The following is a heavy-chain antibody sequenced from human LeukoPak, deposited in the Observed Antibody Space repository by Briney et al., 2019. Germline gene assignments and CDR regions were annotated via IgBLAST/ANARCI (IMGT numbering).Heavy chain of an antibody. CDR2: ISYDGSNK. V-gene: IGHV3-30*18. D-gene: IGHD3-3*01. Sequence: GGSLRLSCAASGFTFSSYGMHWVRQAPGKGLEWVAVISYDGSNKYYADSVKGRFTISRDNSKNTLYLQMNSLGAEDTAVYYCAKDGTYYDFWSGHPKSRFDYWGQGTLVTVSS. CDR3: AKDGTYYDFWSGHPKSRFDY. J-gene: IGHJ4*02. CDR1: GFTFSSYG.